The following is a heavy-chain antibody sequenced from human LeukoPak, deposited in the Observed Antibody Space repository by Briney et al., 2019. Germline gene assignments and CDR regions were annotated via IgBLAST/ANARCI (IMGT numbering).Heavy chain of an antibody. D-gene: IGHD2-2*01. CDR2: LSGSGGST. J-gene: IGHJ5*02. V-gene: IGHV3-23*01. Sequence: PGGSLRLSCAASGFTFSSYAMSWVRQAPGKGLEWVSALSGSGGSTYYADSVKGRFTISRDNSKNTLYLQMNSLRAEDTAVYYCAKGPIVVVPAATWFDPWGQGTLVTVSS. CDR1: GFTFSSYA. CDR3: AKGPIVVVPAATWFDP.